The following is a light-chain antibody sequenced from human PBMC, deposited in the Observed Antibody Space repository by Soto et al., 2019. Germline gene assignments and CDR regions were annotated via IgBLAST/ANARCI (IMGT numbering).Light chain of an antibody. CDR2: AAS. CDR1: QGISSY. CDR3: HQRRNVSEQT. Sequence: IQFTQASASRSASVGARVTITCRASQGISSYLAWYQQKPGKAPKLLIYAASTLQSGVPSRFSGSGSGTDFTLTISSLEPADFAVYYCHQRRNVSEQTFGLGTRSEIK. J-gene: IGKJ5*01. V-gene: IGKV1-9*01.